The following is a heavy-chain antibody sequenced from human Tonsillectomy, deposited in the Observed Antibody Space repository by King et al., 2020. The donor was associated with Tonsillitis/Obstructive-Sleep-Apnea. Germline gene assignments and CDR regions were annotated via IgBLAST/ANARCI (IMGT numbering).Heavy chain of an antibody. V-gene: IGHV1-8*01. CDR1: GYTFTSYD. D-gene: IGHD2-2*01. Sequence: VQLVESGAEVKKPGASVKVSCKASGYTFTSYDINWVRQATGQGLEWMGWINPNSGNTGYAQKFQGRVTMTRNTSISTAYMELSSLRSEDTAVYYCARVGYCSSTSCLDNFDYWGQGTLVTVSS. J-gene: IGHJ4*02. CDR2: INPNSGNT. CDR3: ARVGYCSSTSCLDNFDY.